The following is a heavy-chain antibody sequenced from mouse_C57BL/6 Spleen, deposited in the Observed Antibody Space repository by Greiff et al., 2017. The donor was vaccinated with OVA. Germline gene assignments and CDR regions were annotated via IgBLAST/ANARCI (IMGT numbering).Heavy chain of an antibody. D-gene: IGHD2-1*01. CDR3: ARNSGGNYVRYFDY. CDR1: GFSLTSYA. V-gene: IGHV2-9-1*01. J-gene: IGHJ2*01. Sequence: VMLVESGPGLVAPSQSLSITCTVSGFSLTSYAISWVRQPPGKGLEWLGVIWTGGGTNYNSALNSRLSISKDNSKSQVFLKMNSLQTDDTARYYCARNSGGNYVRYFDYWGQGTTLTVSS. CDR2: IWTGGGT.